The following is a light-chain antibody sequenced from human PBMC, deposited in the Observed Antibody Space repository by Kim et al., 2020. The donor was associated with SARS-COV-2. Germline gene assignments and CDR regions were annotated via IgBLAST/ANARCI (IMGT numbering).Light chain of an antibody. CDR1: SLRTYY. Sequence: VALAQTVRITCQGDSLRTYYATWYQQKPGQAPILLIYGKNNRPSGIPDRFSGSTSGNTASLTITGTQAGDEADYYCNSRDSNNDVVFGGGTQLTVL. V-gene: IGLV3-19*01. J-gene: IGLJ2*01. CDR3: NSRDSNNDVV. CDR2: GKN.